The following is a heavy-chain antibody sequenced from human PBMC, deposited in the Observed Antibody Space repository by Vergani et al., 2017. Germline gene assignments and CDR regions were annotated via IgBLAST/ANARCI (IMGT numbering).Heavy chain of an antibody. V-gene: IGHV4-39*07. CDR1: GGSISSSSYY. D-gene: IGHD3-22*01. Sequence: QLQLQESGPGLVKPSETLSLTCTISGGSISSSSYYWGWIRQPPGKGLEWIGSIYYSGNTYYNPSLKSRVTISVDTSKNQFSLKLSSVTAADTAVYYCARGDDSSGYYPYFDYWGQGTLVTVSS. J-gene: IGHJ4*02. CDR2: IYYSGNT. CDR3: ARGDDSSGYYPYFDY.